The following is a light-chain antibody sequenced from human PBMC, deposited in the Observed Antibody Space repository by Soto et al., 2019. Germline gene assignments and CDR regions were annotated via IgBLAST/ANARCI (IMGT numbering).Light chain of an antibody. V-gene: IGLV2-14*01. CDR1: SSDVGGYNY. CDR2: GVS. CDR3: SSYTISSTLEV. Sequence: QSALTQPASVSGSPGQSITISCTGTSSDVGGYNYVSWYQQHPGKAPKLMIYGVSNRPSGVSNRFSGSKSGNTASLTISGLQAEDEADYYCSSYTISSTLEVFGGGTKLTVL. J-gene: IGLJ2*01.